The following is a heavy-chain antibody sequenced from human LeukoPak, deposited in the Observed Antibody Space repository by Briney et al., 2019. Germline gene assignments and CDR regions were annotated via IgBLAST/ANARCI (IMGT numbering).Heavy chain of an antibody. CDR3: LRGDRRDY. Sequence: GGSLRLSCEASGFTFNTYSMNWARQAPGKGLEWVSSIDSSGGYIFYADSVKGRLIISRDNAKDSLYLQMNSLRVEDTAVYYCLRGDRRDYWGQGTLVTVSS. CDR1: GFTFNTYS. V-gene: IGHV3-21*06. CDR2: IDSSGGYI. J-gene: IGHJ4*02.